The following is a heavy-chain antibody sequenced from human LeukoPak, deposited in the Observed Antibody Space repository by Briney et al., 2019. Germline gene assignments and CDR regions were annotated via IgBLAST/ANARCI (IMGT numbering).Heavy chain of an antibody. Sequence: SVKVSCKASGGTFSSYAISWVRQAPGQGLEWMGGIIPIFGTANYTQKFQGRVTITADKSTSTAYMELSSLRSEDTAVYYCARGKNGDYYFDYWGQETLVTVSS. J-gene: IGHJ4*02. CDR1: GGTFSSYA. V-gene: IGHV1-69*06. D-gene: IGHD4-17*01. CDR3: ARGKNGDYYFDY. CDR2: IIPIFGTA.